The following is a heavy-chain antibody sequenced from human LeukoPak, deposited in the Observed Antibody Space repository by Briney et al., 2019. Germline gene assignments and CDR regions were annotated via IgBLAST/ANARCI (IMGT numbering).Heavy chain of an antibody. D-gene: IGHD1-26*01. V-gene: IGHV4-59*01. CDR2: IYYSGST. CDR3: ARDKLGATYFDY. CDR1: GGSISSYY. J-gene: IGHJ4*02. Sequence: PSETLSLTCTVFGGSISSYYWSWIRQPPGKGLEWIGYIYYSGSTNYNPSLKSRVTISVDTSKNRFSLKLSSVTAADTAVYYCARDKLGATYFDYWGQGTLVTVSS.